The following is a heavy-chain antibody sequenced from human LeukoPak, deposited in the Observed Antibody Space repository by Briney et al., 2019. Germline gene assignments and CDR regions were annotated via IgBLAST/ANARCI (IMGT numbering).Heavy chain of an antibody. V-gene: IGHV4-34*01. J-gene: IGHJ4*02. CDR1: GGSFSYYY. D-gene: IGHD6-13*01. CDR2: INHSRST. Sequence: PSETLSLTCAVYGGSFSYYYWSWIRQPPEKGLEWIGEINHSRSTNYNPSLKSRVTISVDTSKNQFSLKLSSVTAEDTAVYYCERDKIAAAGTPAPLGYWGQGTLVTVSS. CDR3: ERDKIAAAGTPAPLGY.